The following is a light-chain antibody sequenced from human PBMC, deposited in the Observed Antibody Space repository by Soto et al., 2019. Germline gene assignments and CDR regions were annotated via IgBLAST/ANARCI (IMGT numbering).Light chain of an antibody. CDR2: DVN. J-gene: IGLJ2*01. CDR3: SSYTHNSPVV. CDR1: SSDVGGYKY. Sequence: QSALTQPASVSGSPGQSITISCTGTSSDVGGYKYVSWYQQHPGKAPKLMIYDVNNRPSGVSNRFSGSKSGNTASLTISGLQAEDEADYYCSSYTHNSPVVFGGGTKLTVL. V-gene: IGLV2-14*01.